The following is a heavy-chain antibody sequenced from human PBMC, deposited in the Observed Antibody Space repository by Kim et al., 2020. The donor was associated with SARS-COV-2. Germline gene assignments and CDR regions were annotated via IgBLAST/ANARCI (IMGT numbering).Heavy chain of an antibody. CDR3: ARGLRFLEWLPMH. CDR1: GGSFSGYY. CDR2: INHSGST. D-gene: IGHD3-3*01. V-gene: IGHV4-34*01. Sequence: SETLSLTCAVYGGSFSGYYWSWIRQPPGKGLEWIGEINHSGSTNYNPSLKSRVTISVDTSKNQFSLKLSSVTAADTAVYYCARGLRFLEWLPMHWGQETL. J-gene: IGHJ4*02.